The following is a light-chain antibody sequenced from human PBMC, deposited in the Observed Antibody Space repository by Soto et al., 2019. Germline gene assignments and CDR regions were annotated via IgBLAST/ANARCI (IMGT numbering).Light chain of an antibody. V-gene: IGLV2-8*01. CDR3: SSYAGSNNFVV. CDR2: EVS. Sequence: QSVLTQPPSASGSPGQSVTISCTGTSSDVGGYNYVSWYQQHPGKAPKLMIYEVSKRPSGVPDRFSGYKSGNTASLTVSGLQAEYESDYYCSSYAGSNNFVVFGGGTKVTVL. J-gene: IGLJ2*01. CDR1: SSDVGGYNY.